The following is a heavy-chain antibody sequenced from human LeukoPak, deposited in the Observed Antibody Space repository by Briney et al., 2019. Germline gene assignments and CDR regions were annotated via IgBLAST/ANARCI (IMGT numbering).Heavy chain of an antibody. D-gene: IGHD6-6*01. J-gene: IGHJ4*02. Sequence: ALVKPSCTASGYTFTRYGISRVRQAPGQGLEWWGWINPNSGGTNYAQKFQGRVTITRDTSISTAYMELSRLRSDDTDVYYCARTLSIAARYYYFDYWGQGTLVTVSS. CDR2: INPNSGGT. CDR1: GYTFTRYG. V-gene: IGHV1-2*02. CDR3: ARTLSIAARYYYFDY.